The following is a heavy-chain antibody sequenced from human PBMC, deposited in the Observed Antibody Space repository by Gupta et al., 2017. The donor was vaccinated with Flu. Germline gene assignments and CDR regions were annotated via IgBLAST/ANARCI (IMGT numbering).Heavy chain of an antibody. V-gene: IGHV3-30*18. CDR3: AKDRSRGTFFYFYGMDV. Sequence: QVQLVQSGGGVVQPGRSLGLSCSASGFTFSNYGVHWVRQAPGKGLEWVAVISHDGSNKYYADSVKGRFTISRDISKNTLYLRMNSLRPEDTAVYYCAKDRSRGTFFYFYGMDVWGQGTTVTVSS. CDR1: GFTFSNYG. D-gene: IGHD3-16*02. J-gene: IGHJ6*02. CDR2: ISHDGSNK.